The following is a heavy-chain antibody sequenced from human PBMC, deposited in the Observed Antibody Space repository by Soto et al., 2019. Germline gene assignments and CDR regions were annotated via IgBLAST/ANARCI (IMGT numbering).Heavy chain of an antibody. CDR2: IIPIFGTA. CDR1: GGTFSSYA. CDR3: ARGRGYSGYDFAPYFDY. Sequence: GASVKVSCKASGGTFSSYAISWVRQAPGQGLEWMGGIIPIFGTANYAQKFQGRVTITADESTSTAYMELSSLRSEDTAVYYCARGRGYSGYDFAPYFDYWGQGTLVTVS. V-gene: IGHV1-69*13. D-gene: IGHD5-12*01. J-gene: IGHJ4*02.